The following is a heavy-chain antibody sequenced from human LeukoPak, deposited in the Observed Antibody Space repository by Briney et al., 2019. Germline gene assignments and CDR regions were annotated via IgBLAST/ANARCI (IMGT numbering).Heavy chain of an antibody. CDR1: GYTFTAYY. J-gene: IGHJ4*02. V-gene: IGHV1-2*02. CDR3: ARDGGSDDY. Sequence: ASVTVSCTTSGYTFTAYYIHWVRQAPGQGLEWMGWINSNSGAINYAQKFQGRVTMTRDTSISAAYMELSSLGCDDTAVYYCARDGGSDDYWGQGTLVTVSS. CDR2: INSNSGAI. D-gene: IGHD1-26*01.